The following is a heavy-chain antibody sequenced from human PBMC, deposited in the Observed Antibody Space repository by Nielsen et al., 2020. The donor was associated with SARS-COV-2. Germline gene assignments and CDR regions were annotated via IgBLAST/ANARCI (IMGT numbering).Heavy chain of an antibody. J-gene: IGHJ5*02. D-gene: IGHD2-15*01. CDR3: AKDVLLGYCSGGSCSRGWFDP. V-gene: IGHV3-23*01. CDR1: GFTFSSYA. CDR2: ISGSGGST. Sequence: LSLTCAASGFTFSSYAMSWVRQAPGKGLEWVSAISGSGGSTYYADSVKGRFTISRDNSKNTLYLQMNSLRAEDTAVYYCAKDVLLGYCSGGSCSRGWFDPWGQGTLVTVSS.